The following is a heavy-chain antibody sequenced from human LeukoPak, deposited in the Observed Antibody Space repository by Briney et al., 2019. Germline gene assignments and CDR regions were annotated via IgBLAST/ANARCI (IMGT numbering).Heavy chain of an antibody. CDR3: ARVRMDDILTGDYSEYYFDY. J-gene: IGHJ4*02. CDR2: INPNSGGT. V-gene: IGHV1-2*02. CDR1: GYTFTGYY. Sequence: ASVKASCKASGYTFTGYYMHWVRQAPGQGLEWMGWINPNSGGTNYAQKFQGRVTMTRDTSISTAYMELSRLRSDDTAVYYCARVRMDDILTGDYSEYYFDYWGQGTLVTVSS. D-gene: IGHD3-9*01.